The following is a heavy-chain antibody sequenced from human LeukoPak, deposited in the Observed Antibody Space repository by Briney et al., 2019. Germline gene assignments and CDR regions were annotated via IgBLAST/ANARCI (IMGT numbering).Heavy chain of an antibody. CDR2: IYHSGST. CDR1: GYSISSGYY. V-gene: IGHV4-38-2*02. D-gene: IGHD1-26*01. Sequence: PSETLSLTCTVSGYSISSGYYWGWIWQPPGKGLEWIGSIYHSGSTYYNPSLKSRVTISVDTSKNQFSLKLSSVTAADTAVYYCARDLVSGSYFGYWGQGTLVTVSS. J-gene: IGHJ4*02. CDR3: ARDLVSGSYFGY.